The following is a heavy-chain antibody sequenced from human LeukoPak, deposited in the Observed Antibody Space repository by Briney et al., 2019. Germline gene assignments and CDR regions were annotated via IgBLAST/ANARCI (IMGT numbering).Heavy chain of an antibody. V-gene: IGHV1-18*01. CDR3: ARELPYSSGWYYFDY. CDR1: GYTFTSYG. CDR2: ISAYNGNT. D-gene: IGHD6-19*01. Sequence: VASVKVSCKASGYTFTSYGISWVRQAPGQGLEWMGWISAYNGNTNYAQKLQGRVTMTTDTSTSTAYMELRSLRSDDTAVYYCARELPYSSGWYYFDYWGQGTLVTVSS. J-gene: IGHJ4*02.